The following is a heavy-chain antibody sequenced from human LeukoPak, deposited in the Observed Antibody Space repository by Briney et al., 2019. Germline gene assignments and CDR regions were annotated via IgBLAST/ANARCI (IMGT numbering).Heavy chain of an antibody. D-gene: IGHD5-12*01. CDR2: IIPIFGTA. Sequence: ASVKVSCKASGGTFSSYAISWVRQAPGQGLEWMGGIIPIFGTANYAQKFQGRVTITADESTSTAYMELSSLRSEDTAVYYCAREEGGYSGYGPDAFDIWGQGTMVTVSS. J-gene: IGHJ3*02. CDR3: AREEGGYSGYGPDAFDI. CDR1: GGTFSSYA. V-gene: IGHV1-69*13.